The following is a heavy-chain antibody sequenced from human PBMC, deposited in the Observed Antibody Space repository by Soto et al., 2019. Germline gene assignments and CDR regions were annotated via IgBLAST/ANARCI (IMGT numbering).Heavy chain of an antibody. V-gene: IGHV3-74*01. CDR3: ARGDRGGFDI. CDR1: GFSFSSFW. Sequence: ELKLVESGGGLVQPGGSLRLSCAASGFSFSSFWMHWVRLAPGTGLVWVSHIHSDGTTTTYADSVKGQLTVSGDNTKNTLYLQMKSLRAEDTAVYYCARGDRGGFDIWGQWTVAIVSS. D-gene: IGHD2-15*01. CDR2: IHSDGTTT. J-gene: IGHJ3*02.